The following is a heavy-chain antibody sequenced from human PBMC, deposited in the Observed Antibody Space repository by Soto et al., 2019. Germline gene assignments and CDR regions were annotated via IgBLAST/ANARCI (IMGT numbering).Heavy chain of an antibody. CDR2: IIPIFGTA. V-gene: IGHV1-69*05. CDR3: ARGRAYGRGGFDY. J-gene: IGHJ4*02. Sequence: GASVKVSCKASGGTFSSYAISWVRQAPGQGLEWMGGIIPIFGTANYADSVKGRFTISRDNAKNSLYLQMNSLRAEDTAVYYCARGRAYGRGGFDYWGQGTLVTVSS. CDR1: GGTFSSYA. D-gene: IGHD3-10*02.